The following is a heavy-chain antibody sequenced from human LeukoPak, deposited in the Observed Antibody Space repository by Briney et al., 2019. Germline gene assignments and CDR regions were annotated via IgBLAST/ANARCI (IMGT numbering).Heavy chain of an antibody. J-gene: IGHJ4*02. CDR2: IIPIFGTA. V-gene: IGHV1-69*05. CDR3: ARELVGYSNLFDY. CDR1: GGTFSSYA. Sequence: SVKVSCKASGGTFSSYAISWVRQAPGRGLEWMGGIIPIFGTANYAQKFQGRVTITTDESTSTAYMELSSLRSEDTAVYYCARELVGYSNLFDYWGQGTLVTVSS. D-gene: IGHD4-11*01.